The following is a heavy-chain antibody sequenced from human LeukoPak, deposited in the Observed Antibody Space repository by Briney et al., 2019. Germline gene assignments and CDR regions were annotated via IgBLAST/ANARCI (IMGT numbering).Heavy chain of an antibody. D-gene: IGHD3-22*01. J-gene: IGHJ3*02. CDR3: ASRYYYDSSGYPVHDAFDI. CDR2: IIPIFGTA. V-gene: IGHV1-69*05. CDR1: GGTFSSYA. Sequence: SVKVSCKASGGTFSSYAISWVRQAPGQGLEWMGGIIPIFGTANYAQKFQGRVTITTDESTSTAYMELSRLRSEDTAVYYCASRYYYDSSGYPVHDAFDIWGQGTMVTVS.